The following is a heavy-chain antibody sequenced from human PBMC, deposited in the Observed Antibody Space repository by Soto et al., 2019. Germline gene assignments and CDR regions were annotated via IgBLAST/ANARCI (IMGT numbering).Heavy chain of an antibody. CDR1: GGTFSSYA. V-gene: IGHV1-69*01. D-gene: IGHD3-22*01. CDR2: LIPTFGTA. CDR3: ARDLNYYDSSGYYARGYYGMDV. J-gene: IGHJ6*02. Sequence: QVKLVQSGAEVKKPGSSVKFSCKASGGTFSSYAISWVRQAPGQGLGWMGGLIPTFGTANYAQKFQGRVTITADESTSTAYMELSSLRSEDTAVYYCARDLNYYDSSGYYARGYYGMDVWGQGTTVTVSS.